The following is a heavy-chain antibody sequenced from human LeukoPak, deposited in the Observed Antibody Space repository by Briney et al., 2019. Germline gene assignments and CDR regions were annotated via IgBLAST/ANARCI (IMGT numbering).Heavy chain of an antibody. CDR2: INPNSGGT. CDR1: GYTFTGYY. J-gene: IGHJ5*02. CDR3: ARGGVYYDSSGYLNWFDP. V-gene: IGHV1-2*02. D-gene: IGHD3-22*01. Sequence: ASVKVSCKASGYTFTGYYMHWVRQAPGQGLEWMGWINPNSGGTNYAQKFQGRVTMTRDTSISTAYMELSRLRSEDTTVYYCARGGVYYDSSGYLNWFDPWGQGTLVTVSS.